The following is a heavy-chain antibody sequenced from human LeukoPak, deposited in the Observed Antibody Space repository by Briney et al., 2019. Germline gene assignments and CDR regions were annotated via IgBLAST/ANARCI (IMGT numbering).Heavy chain of an antibody. CDR2: INHSGST. V-gene: IGHV4-34*01. Sequence: SETLSLTCAVYGGSFSGYYWSWIRQPPGKGLEWIGEINHSGSTNYNPSLKSRVTISVDTSKNQFFLKLSSVTAADTAVYYCARRDWLKGTARRAFDYWGQGTLVTVSS. J-gene: IGHJ4*02. D-gene: IGHD3/OR15-3a*01. CDR3: ARRDWLKGTARRAFDY. CDR1: GGSFSGYY.